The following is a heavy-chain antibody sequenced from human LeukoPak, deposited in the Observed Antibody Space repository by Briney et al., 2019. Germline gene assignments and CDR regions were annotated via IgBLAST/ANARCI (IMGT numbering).Heavy chain of an antibody. Sequence: PSETLSLTCTVSGGSISSYYWSWIRQPPGKGLEWIGYIYYSGSTNYNPSLKSRVTISVDTSKNQFSLKLSSVTAADTAVYYCARGPSPTGGARIYYYYMDVWGKGTTVTVSS. J-gene: IGHJ6*03. CDR2: IYYSGST. D-gene: IGHD3-16*01. CDR3: ARGPSPTGGARIYYYYMDV. CDR1: GGSISSYY. V-gene: IGHV4-59*01.